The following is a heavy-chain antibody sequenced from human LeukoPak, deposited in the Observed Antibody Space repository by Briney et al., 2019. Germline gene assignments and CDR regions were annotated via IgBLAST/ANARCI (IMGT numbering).Heavy chain of an antibody. CDR2: INPSGGGT. J-gene: IGHJ3*02. D-gene: IGHD7-27*01. Sequence: GASVKVSCKASGYTFTNYYIHWVRQAPGQGLEWMGIINPSGGGTTYAQKFQGRVTMTRDMSTRAVYMELSSLRSEDTAVYYCAWAIGLGIRYVAFDIWGQGTMVTVSS. CDR1: GYTFTNYY. V-gene: IGHV1-46*01. CDR3: AWAIGLGIRYVAFDI.